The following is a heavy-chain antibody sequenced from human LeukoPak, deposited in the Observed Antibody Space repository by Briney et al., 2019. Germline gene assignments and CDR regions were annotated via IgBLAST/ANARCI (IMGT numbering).Heavy chain of an antibody. J-gene: IGHJ4*02. Sequence: GGSLRLSCAASGFTFSSYGMHWVRQAPSKGLEWVAFIRYDGRNKYYAESVKGRFTISRDNSKNTLYLQMNSLRAEDTAVYYCAKDSARKSIVGSTTRGVNDYWGQGTLVTVSS. CDR3: AKDSARKSIVGSTTRGVNDY. V-gene: IGHV3-30*02. D-gene: IGHD1-26*01. CDR2: IRYDGRNK. CDR1: GFTFSSYG.